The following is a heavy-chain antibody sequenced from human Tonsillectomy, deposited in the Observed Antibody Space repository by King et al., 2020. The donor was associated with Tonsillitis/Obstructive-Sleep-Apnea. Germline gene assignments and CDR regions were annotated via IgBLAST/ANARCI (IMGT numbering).Heavy chain of an antibody. J-gene: IGHJ4*02. Sequence: ITLKESGPTLVKPTQTLTLTCTFSGFSLSTGGLGVGWIRQPPGKALEWLALIYWDDDKRYSPSLKSRLTFTKDTSKNQVVLTVTNMDPVDTATYYCIHSGRAWADYWGQGTLVTVSS. V-gene: IGHV2-5*02. D-gene: IGHD7-27*01. CDR1: GFSLSTGGLG. CDR2: IYWDDDK. CDR3: IHSGRAWADY.